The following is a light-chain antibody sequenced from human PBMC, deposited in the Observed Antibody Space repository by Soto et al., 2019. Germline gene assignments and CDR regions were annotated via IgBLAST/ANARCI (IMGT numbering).Light chain of an antibody. J-gene: IGKJ3*01. CDR3: QQFNNYPFT. CDR1: QGISSA. Sequence: AIQLTQSPSSLSASVGDRVTITCRTSQGISSALAWYQQKPGKAPKLLIYDASSLESGVPSRFSGSGSGTDFTLTISSLQPEDFAPYYCQQFNNYPFTFGPGTKVDIK. CDR2: DAS. V-gene: IGKV1D-13*01.